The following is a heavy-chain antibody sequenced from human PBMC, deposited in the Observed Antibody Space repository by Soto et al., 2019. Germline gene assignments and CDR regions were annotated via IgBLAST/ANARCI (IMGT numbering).Heavy chain of an antibody. CDR3: ARESVGSGGGYFDY. CDR2: IIPIFGTA. D-gene: IGHD2-15*01. V-gene: IGHV1-69*06. Sequence: GASVKVSCKASGYTFTSYGISWVRQAPGQGLEWMGGIIPIFGTANYAQKFQGRVTITADKSTSTAYMELSSLRSEDTAVYYCARESVGSGGGYFDYWGQGTLVTVSS. J-gene: IGHJ4*02. CDR1: GYTFTSYG.